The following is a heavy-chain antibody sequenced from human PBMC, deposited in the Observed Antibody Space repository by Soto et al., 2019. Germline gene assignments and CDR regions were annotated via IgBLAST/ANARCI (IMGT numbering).Heavy chain of an antibody. V-gene: IGHV4-30-4*01. Sequence: QVQLQESGPGLVKPSQTLSLTCTVSGGSISSGDYYWSWIRQPPGKGLEWIGYIYYSGSTYYNPSLKSRVTTSVDTSKNQFSLKLSSVTAADTAVYFCAGIQSKRLSGLDPWGQGTLVTVSS. D-gene: IGHD5-18*01. CDR2: IYYSGST. J-gene: IGHJ5*02. CDR3: AGIQSKRLSGLDP. CDR1: GGSISSGDYY.